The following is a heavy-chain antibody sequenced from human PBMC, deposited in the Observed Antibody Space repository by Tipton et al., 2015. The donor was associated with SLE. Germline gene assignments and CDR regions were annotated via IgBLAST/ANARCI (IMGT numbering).Heavy chain of an antibody. Sequence: TLSLTCPVSGGSISSHYWSWLRQAPGKGLGWLGYITNSETTNYNPSLKSRVTISVDTSKNQFSLKLRSVTAADTAVYYCAGAWQGYCSGGTCYVLGYWGQGTLVTFSS. J-gene: IGHJ4*02. CDR2: ITNSETT. V-gene: IGHV4-59*11. CDR1: GGSISSHY. D-gene: IGHD2-15*01. CDR3: AGAWQGYCSGGTCYVLGY.